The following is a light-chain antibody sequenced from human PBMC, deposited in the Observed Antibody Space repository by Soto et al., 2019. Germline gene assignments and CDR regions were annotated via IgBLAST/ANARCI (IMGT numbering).Light chain of an antibody. CDR3: QQYGSSRWT. CDR2: GAS. CDR1: QSVSTY. J-gene: IGKJ1*01. Sequence: EVVLSQSPATLSLSPGERATLSCRASQSVSTYLAWYQQKPGQAPRLLIYGASSRATGIPDRFSGSGSGTDFTLTISRLEPEDFAVYYCQQYGSSRWTFAQGTKVAIK. V-gene: IGKV3-20*01.